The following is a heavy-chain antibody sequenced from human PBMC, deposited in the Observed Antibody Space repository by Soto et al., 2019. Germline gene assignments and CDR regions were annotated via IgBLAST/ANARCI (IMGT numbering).Heavy chain of an antibody. Sequence: SETLSLTCAVYGGSFIGYSWTWIRQSPEKGLEWIGEINHTGSTNYNPSLKSRVTVSVDTSKIQFSLKLSSVTAADTAVYYCARGLFFSLGVYYMGVWGKGTTVTVSS. D-gene: IGHD3-16*01. CDR2: INHTGST. J-gene: IGHJ6*03. CDR3: ARGLFFSLGVYYMGV. V-gene: IGHV4-34*01. CDR1: GGSFIGYS.